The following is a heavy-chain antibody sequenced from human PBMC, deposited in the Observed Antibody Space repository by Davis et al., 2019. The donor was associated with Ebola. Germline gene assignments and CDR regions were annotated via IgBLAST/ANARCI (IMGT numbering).Heavy chain of an antibody. CDR2: INPNSGGT. V-gene: IGHV1-2*04. D-gene: IGHD2-2*01. CDR3: ARAGLGYCSSTSCRYYYYGMDV. J-gene: IGHJ6*02. CDR1: GYTFTGYY. Sequence: ASVKVSCKASGYTFTGYYMHWVRQAPGQGLEWMGWINPNSGGTNYAQKFQGWVTMTRDTSISTAYMELSRLRSDDTAVYYCARAGLGYCSSTSCRYYYYGMDVWGQGTTVTVSS.